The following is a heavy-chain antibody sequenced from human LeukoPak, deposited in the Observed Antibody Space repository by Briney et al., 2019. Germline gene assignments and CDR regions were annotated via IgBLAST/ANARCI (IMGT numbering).Heavy chain of an antibody. CDR3: AGDNRGRYSYGE. Sequence: SVKVSCKASGGTFSSYAISWVRQAPGQGLEWMGGIIPIFGTANYAQNFQGRVTITADESTSTAYMELSSLRSEDTAVYYCAGDNRGRYSYGEWGQGTLVTVSS. CDR1: GGTFSSYA. CDR2: IIPIFGTA. V-gene: IGHV1-69*13. J-gene: IGHJ4*02. D-gene: IGHD5-18*01.